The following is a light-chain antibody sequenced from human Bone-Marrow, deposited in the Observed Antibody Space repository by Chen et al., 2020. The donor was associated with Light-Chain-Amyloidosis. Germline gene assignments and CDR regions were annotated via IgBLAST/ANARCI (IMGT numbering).Light chain of an antibody. J-gene: IGLJ3*02. CDR2: ADS. CDR3: QVWDRSSDRPV. CDR1: NIGSTS. Sequence: SYVLTQPSSVSVGPGQTATLACGGNNIGSTSVHWYQQTPGQAPLLVVYADSDRPSGIPERLSGSNSGNTATLTISRVEAGDEADYYCQVWDRSSDRPVFGGGTKLTVL. V-gene: IGLV3-21*02.